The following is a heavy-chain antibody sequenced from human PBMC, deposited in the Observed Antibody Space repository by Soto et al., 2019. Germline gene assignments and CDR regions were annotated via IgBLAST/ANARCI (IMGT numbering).Heavy chain of an antibody. V-gene: IGHV1-69*08. CDR3: ARDRITTRGDAFDL. Sequence: QVQLVQSGAEVRKPGSSVKVSCTAPGGTFSTYIISWVRQAPGEGLEWMGRIIPIPDITNYAQKFQGRVTVTADRSTSTAYMELTSLKSEDTAVYYCARDRITTRGDAFDLWRQGTMVTVSS. D-gene: IGHD3-3*01. J-gene: IGHJ3*01. CDR2: IIPIPDIT. CDR1: GGTFSTYI.